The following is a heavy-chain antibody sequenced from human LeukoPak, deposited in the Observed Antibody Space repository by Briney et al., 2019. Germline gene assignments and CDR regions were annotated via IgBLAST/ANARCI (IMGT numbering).Heavy chain of an antibody. CDR2: IYSGGST. J-gene: IGHJ4*02. Sequence: GGSLRLSCAASGFTFSNYAMSWVRLAPGKGLEWVSVIYSGGSTYYADSVKGRFTISRDNSKNTLYLQMNSLRAEDTAVYYCAREKPGRGSGPIFDYWGQGTLVTVSS. V-gene: IGHV3-66*01. CDR1: GFTFSNYA. CDR3: AREKPGRGSGPIFDY. D-gene: IGHD3-10*01.